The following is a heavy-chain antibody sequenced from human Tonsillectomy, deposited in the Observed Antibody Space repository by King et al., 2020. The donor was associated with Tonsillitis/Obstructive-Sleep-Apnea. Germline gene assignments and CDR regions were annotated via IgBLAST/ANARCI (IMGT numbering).Heavy chain of an antibody. CDR2: IVVGSGNT. J-gene: IGHJ4*02. Sequence: QPVESGPEVKKPGNSVKVSCKASGFTFTRSAVQWVRQARGQRLEWIGWIVVGSGNTYYAQKFQERFTITRDISTSTAYLELCSLRSEDTAFYYCAAGNYYGSGSFFGYWGQGTLVTVSS. CDR3: AAGNYYGSGSFFGY. D-gene: IGHD3-10*01. V-gene: IGHV1-58*01. CDR1: GFTFTRSA.